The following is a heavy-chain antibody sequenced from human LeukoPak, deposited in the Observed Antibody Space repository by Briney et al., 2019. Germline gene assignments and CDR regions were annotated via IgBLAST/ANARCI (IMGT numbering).Heavy chain of an antibody. CDR1: GFTFSSYA. D-gene: IGHD3-3*01. J-gene: IGHJ6*03. CDR2: ISYDGSNK. Sequence: SGGSLRLSCAASGFTFSSYAMHWVRQAPGKGLEWVAVISYDGSNKYYADSVKGRFTISRDNSKNTLYLQMNSLRAEDTAVYYCARDGYDFWSPLDYYYYYMDVWGKGTTVTVSS. CDR3: ARDGYDFWSPLDYYYYYMDV. V-gene: IGHV3-30-3*01.